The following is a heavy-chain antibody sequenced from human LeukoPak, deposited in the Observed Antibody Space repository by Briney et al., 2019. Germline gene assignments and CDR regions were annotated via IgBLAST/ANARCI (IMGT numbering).Heavy chain of an antibody. D-gene: IGHD3-16*01. CDR1: GFTFRSYA. CDR3: AKDPHLGYFVY. J-gene: IGHJ4*02. CDR2: ISGSGGST. Sequence: GGSLRLSCAASGFTFRSYAMSWVRQAPGKGLEWVSAISGSGGSTYYADSVKGRFTISRDNSKNTLYLQMNSLRAEHTAVYYCAKDPHLGYFVYCGQGTLVTVSS. V-gene: IGHV3-23*01.